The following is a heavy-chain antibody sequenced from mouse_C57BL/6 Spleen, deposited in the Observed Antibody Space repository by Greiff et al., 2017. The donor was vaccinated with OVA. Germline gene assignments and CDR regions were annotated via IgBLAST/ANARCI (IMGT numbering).Heavy chain of an antibody. CDR3: TRRELGRRGFAY. V-gene: IGHV1-15*01. Sequence: VQLQQSGAELVRPGASVTLSCKASGYTFTDYEMHWVKQTPVHGLEWIGAIDPETGGTAYNQKFKGKAILTADKSSSTAYMELRSLTSEDSAVYYCTRRELGRRGFAYWGQGTLVTVSA. CDR2: IDPETGGT. D-gene: IGHD4-1*01. CDR1: GYTFTDYE. J-gene: IGHJ3*01.